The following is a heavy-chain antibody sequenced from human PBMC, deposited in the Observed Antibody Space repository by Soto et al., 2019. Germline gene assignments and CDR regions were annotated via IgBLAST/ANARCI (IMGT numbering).Heavy chain of an antibody. CDR3: ARLNTVAFDY. J-gene: IGHJ4*02. Sequence: PETLSLTCTVSGGSISSSSYYWGWIRQPPGKGLEWIGSIYYSGSTYYNPSLKSRVTISVDTSKNQFSLKLSSVTAADTAVYYCARLNTVAFDYWGQGTLVTVSS. CDR2: IYYSGST. V-gene: IGHV4-39*01. CDR1: GGSISSSSYY. D-gene: IGHD4-17*01.